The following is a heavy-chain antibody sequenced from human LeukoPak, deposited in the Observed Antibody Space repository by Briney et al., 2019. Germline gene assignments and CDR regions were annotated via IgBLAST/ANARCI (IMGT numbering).Heavy chain of an antibody. Sequence: GGSLRLSCAASGFTFSSYAMSWVRQAPGKGLEWVSAISGSGGSTYYADSARGRFTISRDNSKNTLYLQMNSLRAEDTAVYYCARDGGTYYDFWSGYYTTGWFDPWGQGTLVTVSS. CDR2: ISGSGGST. V-gene: IGHV3-23*01. J-gene: IGHJ5*02. CDR1: GFTFSSYA. D-gene: IGHD3-3*01. CDR3: ARDGGTYYDFWSGYYTTGWFDP.